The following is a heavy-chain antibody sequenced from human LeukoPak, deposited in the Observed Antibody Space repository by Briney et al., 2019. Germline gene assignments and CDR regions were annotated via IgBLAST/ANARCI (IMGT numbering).Heavy chain of an antibody. J-gene: IGHJ4*02. V-gene: IGHV4-34*01. CDR1: GGSFSGYY. Sequence: SETLSLTCAVYGGSFSGYYWSWIRQPPGKGLEWIGEINHSGSTNYNPSLESRVTISVDTSKNQFSLKLSSVTAADTAVYYCARRGRGYCSGGSCYPYYFDYWGQGTLVTVSS. D-gene: IGHD2-15*01. CDR2: INHSGST. CDR3: ARRGRGYCSGGSCYPYYFDY.